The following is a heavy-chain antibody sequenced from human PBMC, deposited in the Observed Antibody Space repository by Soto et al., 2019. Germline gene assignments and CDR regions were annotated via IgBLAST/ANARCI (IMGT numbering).Heavy chain of an antibody. CDR2: INPNSGGT. J-gene: IGHJ4*02. Sequence: ASVKVSCKASGYTFTGYYMHWVRQAPGQGLEWMGWINPNSGGTNYAQKFQGRVTMTRDTSISTAYMELSRLRSDDAAVYYCARDLGTYHDSSGYHFDYWGQGTLVTVSS. D-gene: IGHD3-22*01. CDR3: ARDLGTYHDSSGYHFDY. V-gene: IGHV1-2*02. CDR1: GYTFTGYY.